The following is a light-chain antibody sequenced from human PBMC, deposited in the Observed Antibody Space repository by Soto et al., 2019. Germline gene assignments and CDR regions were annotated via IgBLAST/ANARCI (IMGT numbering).Light chain of an antibody. Sequence: DIQMTHSRSSLSASEGDRVTITCRASQIISSYLNWYQQKPGKAPKLLIYAASSLQSGVPSRFSGSGSGTDFTLTISSLQPEDFATYYCQQSYSTPRTFGQGTKVDI. CDR2: AAS. CDR3: QQSYSTPRT. V-gene: IGKV1-39*01. J-gene: IGKJ1*01. CDR1: QIISSY.